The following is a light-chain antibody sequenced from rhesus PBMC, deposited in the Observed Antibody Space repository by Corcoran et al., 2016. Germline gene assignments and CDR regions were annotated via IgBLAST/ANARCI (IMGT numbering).Light chain of an antibody. V-gene: IGKV1-22*01. Sequence: DIQMTQSPSSLSASVGDTVTITCRASQGISSWLARYQLKPGKTPKLLICKASNLQSGVPSRFSGIGSRTDFTLTISSLQSEDFATYYCRQYTSRPLTFGPGTKLDIK. J-gene: IGKJ3*01. CDR3: RQYTSRPLT. CDR2: KAS. CDR1: QGISSW.